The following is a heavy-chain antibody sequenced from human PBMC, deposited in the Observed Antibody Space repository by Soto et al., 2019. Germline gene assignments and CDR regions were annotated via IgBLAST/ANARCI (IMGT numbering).Heavy chain of an antibody. D-gene: IGHD3-22*01. J-gene: IGHJ4*02. CDR3: ARERIGIGYFLDS. V-gene: IGHV3-48*03. CDR1: EFTLRSYE. CDR2: ISGSGSAI. Sequence: PGGSLRLSCTASEFTLRSYEMHWVRQAPGKGLEWIAYISGSGSAIYYADSVKGRFTVSRDNAKESLYLQMNSLRAGDTAMYYCARERIGIGYFLDSWGQGTLVTVSS.